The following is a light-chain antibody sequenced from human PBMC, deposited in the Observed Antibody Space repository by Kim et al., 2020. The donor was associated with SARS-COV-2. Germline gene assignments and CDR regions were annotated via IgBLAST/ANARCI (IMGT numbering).Light chain of an antibody. CDR1: QGLVYSDGNTF. Sequence: PASISCRSSQGLVYSDGNTFWNWFQQRPGQSARRLIYQVSKREAGVTDRFSGSGSGNDFTLKISRVEAEDVGVYYCMQGTDWPWTFGQGTKGDIK. CDR2: QVS. CDR3: MQGTDWPWT. J-gene: IGKJ1*01. V-gene: IGKV2-30*01.